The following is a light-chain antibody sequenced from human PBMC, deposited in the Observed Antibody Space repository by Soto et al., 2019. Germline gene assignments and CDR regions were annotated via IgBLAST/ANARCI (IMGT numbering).Light chain of an antibody. Sequence: DIQMTQSPSSVSASVGDRVTITCRASQGVKTDLGWNQQKPGKAPKRTIYAASRLQSGVPSRFSGSGSGTEFTLTISSLQPEDFASYYCLQHCSYPLTFGKGTRVEIK. CDR1: QGVKTD. CDR3: LQHCSYPLT. J-gene: IGKJ4*01. V-gene: IGKV1-17*01. CDR2: AAS.